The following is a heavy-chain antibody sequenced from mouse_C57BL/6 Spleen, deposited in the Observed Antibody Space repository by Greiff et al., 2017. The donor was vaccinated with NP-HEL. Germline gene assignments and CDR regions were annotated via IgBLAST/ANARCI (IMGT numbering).Heavy chain of an antibody. J-gene: IGHJ3*01. D-gene: IGHD3-2*02. V-gene: IGHV1-52*01. CDR1: GYTFTSYW. CDR3: ARQTAQATFFAY. CDR2: IDPSDSET. Sequence: QVQLQQPGAELVRPGSSVKLSCKASGYTFTSYWMHWVKQRPIQGLEWIGNIDPSDSETHYNQKFKDKATLTVDKSSSTAYMQLSSLTSEDSAVYYCARQTAQATFFAYWGQGTLVTVSA.